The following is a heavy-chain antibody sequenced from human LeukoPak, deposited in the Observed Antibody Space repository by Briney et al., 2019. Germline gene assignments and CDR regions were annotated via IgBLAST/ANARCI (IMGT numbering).Heavy chain of an antibody. D-gene: IGHD3-22*01. Sequence: GGSLRLSCAVSGFTVSSNYMSWVRQAPGKGLEWVSVIYSGGSTYYADSVKGRFTISRDNSKNTLYLQMNSLRAEDTAVYYCARARPTHYYDGSGYYNFFDYWGQGTLVTVSS. V-gene: IGHV3-53*01. CDR1: GFTVSSNY. CDR2: IYSGGST. CDR3: ARARPTHYYDGSGYYNFFDY. J-gene: IGHJ4*02.